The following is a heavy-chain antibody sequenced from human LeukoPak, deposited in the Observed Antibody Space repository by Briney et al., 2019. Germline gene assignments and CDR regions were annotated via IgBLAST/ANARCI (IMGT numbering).Heavy chain of an antibody. CDR3: ARVGITAATADY. D-gene: IGHD6-25*01. V-gene: IGHV1-46*01. Sequence: ASVKVSCKASRYTFTGYYMHWMRQAPGQGPEWMGIINPRGGSTDYAQKFQGRVTMTSDTSTSTVYMESNSLRSDDTAVYFCARVGITAATADYWGQGTLVTVSS. CDR2: INPRGGST. CDR1: RYTFTGYY. J-gene: IGHJ4*02.